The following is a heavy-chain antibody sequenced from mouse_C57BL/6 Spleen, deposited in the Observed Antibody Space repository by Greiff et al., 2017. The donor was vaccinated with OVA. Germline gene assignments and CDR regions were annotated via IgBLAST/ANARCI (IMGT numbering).Heavy chain of an antibody. D-gene: IGHD2-4*01. CDR1: GYSITSGYY. J-gene: IGHJ2*01. CDR3: ARGDYDSFDY. CDR2: ISYDGSN. Sequence: DVKLQESGPGLVKPSQSLSLTCSVTGYSITSGYYWNWIRQFPGNKLEWMGYISYDGSNNYNPSLKNRISITRDTSKNQFFLKLNSVTTEDTATYYCARGDYDSFDYWGQGTTLTVSS. V-gene: IGHV3-6*01.